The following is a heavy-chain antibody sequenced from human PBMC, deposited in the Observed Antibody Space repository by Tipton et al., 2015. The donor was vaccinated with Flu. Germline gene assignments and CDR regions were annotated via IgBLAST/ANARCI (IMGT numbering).Heavy chain of an antibody. CDR2: IYYSGTT. V-gene: IGHV4-30-4*08. Sequence: TLSLTCTVSGDSMRSDYFWAWIRQPPGKGLEWIGYIYYSGTTYYTPSLKSRVTISVDTSKNQFSLKLSSVTAADTAVYYCARDCSSTSCYGDGYYYTMDVWGQGTTVTVSS. CDR3: ARDCSSTSCYGDGYYYTMDV. J-gene: IGHJ6*02. CDR1: GDSMRSDYF. D-gene: IGHD2-2*01.